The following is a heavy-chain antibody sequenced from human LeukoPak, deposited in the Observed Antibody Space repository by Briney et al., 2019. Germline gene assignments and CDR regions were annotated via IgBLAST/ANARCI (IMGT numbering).Heavy chain of an antibody. CDR3: AKANWVSNADAVF. V-gene: IGHV3-23*01. CDR2: LRGDGDT. Sequence: GGSLRLSCAASGFSFSSYAMSWVREAPARGLEWVSSLRGDGDTFYADSVKGRFTLSRDDSRNTVYLQLNNLRVEDTAVYYCAKANWVSNADAVFWGQGTVVTVSS. J-gene: IGHJ4*02. CDR1: GFSFSSYA. D-gene: IGHD1-1*01.